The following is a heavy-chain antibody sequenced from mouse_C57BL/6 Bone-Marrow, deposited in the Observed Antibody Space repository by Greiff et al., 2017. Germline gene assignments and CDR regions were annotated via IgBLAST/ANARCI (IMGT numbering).Heavy chain of an antibody. D-gene: IGHD2-3*01. Sequence: EVQLQESGGDLVKPGGSLTLSCAASGFTFSSYGMSWVRQTPDKRLEWVATISSGGSYTYCPDSVKGRFTISRDNAKNTLYLQMSSLKSEDTAMYYCARRSYDGYYQFAYWGQGTLVTVSA. CDR1: GFTFSSYG. CDR3: ARRSYDGYYQFAY. V-gene: IGHV5-6*01. CDR2: ISSGGSYT. J-gene: IGHJ3*01.